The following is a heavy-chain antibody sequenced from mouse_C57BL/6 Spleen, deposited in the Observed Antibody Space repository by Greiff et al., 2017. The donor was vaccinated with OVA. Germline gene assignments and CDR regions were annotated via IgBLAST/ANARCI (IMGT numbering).Heavy chain of an antibody. CDR3: AKDPSNYYYGGYFDV. D-gene: IGHD1-1*01. Sequence: VKLQQPGAELVRPGSSVKLSCKASGYTFTSYWMHWVKQRPIQGLEWIGNIDPSDSETHYNQKFKDKATLTVDKSSSTAYMQLSSLTSEDSAVYYCAKDPSNYYYGGYFDVWGTGTTVTVSS. V-gene: IGHV1-52*01. CDR1: GYTFTSYW. CDR2: IDPSDSET. J-gene: IGHJ1*03.